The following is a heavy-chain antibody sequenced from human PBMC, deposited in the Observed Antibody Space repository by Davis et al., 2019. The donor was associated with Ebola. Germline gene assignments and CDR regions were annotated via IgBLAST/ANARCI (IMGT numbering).Heavy chain of an antibody. CDR3: ARDRGDVRTYYDFWSGQLKYRGDYSDY. CDR2: ISSSSSYI. J-gene: IGHJ4*02. D-gene: IGHD3-3*01. V-gene: IGHV3-21*01. Sequence: GESLKISCAASGFTFSSYSMNWVRQAPGKGLEWVSSISSSSSYIYYADSVKGRFTISRDNAKNSLYLQMNSLRAEDTAVYYCARDRGDVRTYYDFWSGQLKYRGDYSDYWGQGTLVTVSS. CDR1: GFTFSSYS.